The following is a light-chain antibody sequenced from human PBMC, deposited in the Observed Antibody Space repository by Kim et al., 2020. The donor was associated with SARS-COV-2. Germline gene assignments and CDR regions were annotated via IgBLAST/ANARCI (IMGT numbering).Light chain of an antibody. CDR2: GAS. Sequence: SPGERATLSCGASQSIRSNFLAWFQQNPGQAPRLLVYGASTRASGTPDRFSGSGSGTAFTLTISSLEPDDFAVYYCQQYSTSPLTFGGGTK. J-gene: IGKJ4*01. V-gene: IGKV3-20*01. CDR1: QSIRSNF. CDR3: QQYSTSPLT.